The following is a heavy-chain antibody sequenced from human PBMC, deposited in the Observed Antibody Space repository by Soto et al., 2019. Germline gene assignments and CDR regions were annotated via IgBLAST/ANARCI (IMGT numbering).Heavy chain of an antibody. D-gene: IGHD1-26*01. J-gene: IGHJ6*02. CDR2: IYYSWIT. Sequence: QLQLQESGPGLVKPSETLSLTFTVSGGSISSSSYYWGWIRQPPGKGLEGIGRIYYSWITYYNPSPKRNVIITVDRTKNKFSLKISSVTAADTAVYYCATQPSGYYGMDVWGQGTTVTVSS. CDR1: GGSISSSSYY. CDR3: ATQPSGYYGMDV. V-gene: IGHV4-39*01.